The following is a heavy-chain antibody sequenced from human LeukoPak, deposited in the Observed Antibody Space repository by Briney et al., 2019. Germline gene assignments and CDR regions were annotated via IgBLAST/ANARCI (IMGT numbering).Heavy chain of an antibody. Sequence: SQTLSLTCTVSGRSINSDSYQWSWIRQPAGKGMEWIGRSYTSGSTNYNPSLKNRATISVDTSKNQFSLKLPSVTAADTAVYYCARGRGGTYYWYDPWGQGTLVTVSS. V-gene: IGHV4-61*02. D-gene: IGHD1-26*01. CDR3: ARGRGGTYYWYDP. CDR1: GRSINSDSYQ. J-gene: IGHJ5*02. CDR2: SYTSGST.